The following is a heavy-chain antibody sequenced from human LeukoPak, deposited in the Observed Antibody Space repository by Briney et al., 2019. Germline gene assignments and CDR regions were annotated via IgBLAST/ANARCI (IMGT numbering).Heavy chain of an antibody. CDR3: ARHARISGCYFVFTFFDY. D-gene: IGHD1-26*01. J-gene: IGHJ4*02. CDR1: GGSISSSSYY. CDR2: IYYSGST. V-gene: IGHV4-39*01. Sequence: KSSETLSLTCTVSGGSISSSSYYWGWIRQPPGKGLEWIATIYYSGSTYYSPSLESRVTISVDTSKNQFSLKLSSVTAADTAVYYCARHARISGCYFVFTFFDYWGQGTLVTVSS.